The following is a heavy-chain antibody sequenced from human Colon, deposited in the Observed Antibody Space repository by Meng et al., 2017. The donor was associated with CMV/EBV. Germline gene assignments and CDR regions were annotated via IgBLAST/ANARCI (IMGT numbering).Heavy chain of an antibody. D-gene: IGHD2/OR15-2a*01. V-gene: IGHV3-23*03. Sequence: SCAASGFTFSNYAMAWIRQAPGKGLELVSVIYGSGRSVHYADSVRGRFTISRDNSKNTMFLQMNSLRVEDTAVYYCAKDSREYESSFDFWGQGTLVTVSS. CDR3: AKDSREYESSFDF. CDR2: IYGSGRSV. J-gene: IGHJ4*02. CDR1: GFTFSNYA.